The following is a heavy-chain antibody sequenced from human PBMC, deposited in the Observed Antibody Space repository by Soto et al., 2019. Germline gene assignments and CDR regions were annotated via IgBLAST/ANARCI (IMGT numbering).Heavy chain of an antibody. D-gene: IGHD5-12*01. J-gene: IGHJ5*02. CDR3: AREVVTMVTDNWFDP. V-gene: IGHV4-59*01. CDR1: GGSISNYY. Sequence: SETLSLTCTVSGGSISNYYWSWIRQPPGKGLEWVGYIFSSGSTNYNHSLKSRVTMSVDTSKNQFSLNLSSVTAADTAVYYCAREVVTMVTDNWFDPWGQGTLVTVSS. CDR2: IFSSGST.